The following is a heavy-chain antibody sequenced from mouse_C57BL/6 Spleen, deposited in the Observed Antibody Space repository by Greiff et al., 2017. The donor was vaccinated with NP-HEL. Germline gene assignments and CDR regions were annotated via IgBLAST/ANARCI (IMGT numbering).Heavy chain of an antibody. CDR2: IWSGGST. CDR1: GFSLTSYG. CDR3: ARNSWPEFYAMDY. Sequence: QVQLQQSGPGLVQPSQSLSITCTVSGFSLTSYGVHWVRQSPGKGLEWLGVIWSGGSTDYNAAFISRLSISKDNSKSQVFFKMNSLQADDTAIYYCARNSWPEFYAMDYWGQGTSVTVSS. V-gene: IGHV2-2*01. J-gene: IGHJ4*01.